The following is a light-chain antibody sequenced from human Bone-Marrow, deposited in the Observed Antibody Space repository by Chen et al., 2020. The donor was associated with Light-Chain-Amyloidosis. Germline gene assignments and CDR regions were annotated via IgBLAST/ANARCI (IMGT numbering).Light chain of an antibody. Sequence: DIQMTQFPSTLSASVGDRVIITCRASETIKSWLTWHQQRPGKAPKVLIYRSSTLESGVPSRCSGSASGTEFTLTISSLQPEDFATYYCQQYDRYPVTFGGGTKVEIK. J-gene: IGKJ4*01. V-gene: IGKV1-5*03. CDR3: QQYDRYPVT. CDR1: ETIKSW. CDR2: RSS.